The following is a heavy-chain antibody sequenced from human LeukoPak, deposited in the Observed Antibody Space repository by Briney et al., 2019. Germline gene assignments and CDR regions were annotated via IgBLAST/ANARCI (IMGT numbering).Heavy chain of an antibody. Sequence: ASVKVSCKASGYTFTSYAMNWVRQAPGQGLEWMGWINTYTGNPTYAQGFTGRFVFSLDTSVSTAYLQISSLKAEDTAVYYCARGFGSTYYDFWSGYPNWFDPWGQGTLVTVSS. J-gene: IGHJ5*02. D-gene: IGHD3-3*01. CDR2: INTYTGNP. CDR3: ARGFGSTYYDFWSGYPNWFDP. CDR1: GYTFTSYA. V-gene: IGHV7-4-1*02.